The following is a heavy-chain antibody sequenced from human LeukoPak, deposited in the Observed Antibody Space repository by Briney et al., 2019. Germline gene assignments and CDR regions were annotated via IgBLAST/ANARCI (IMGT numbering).Heavy chain of an antibody. V-gene: IGHV4-59*01. J-gene: IGHJ4*02. D-gene: IGHD3-10*01. CDR2: IYYSGST. CDR1: GGSIRSYY. Sequence: SETLSLTCTVSGGSIRSYYCNWIRQPPGKGLEWIGYIYYSGSTNYNPSLKSRITISVDTSKNQFSLKLSSVTAADTAVYYCAREGGSGSYSRGPFDYWGQGTLVTVSP. CDR3: AREGGSGSYSRGPFDY.